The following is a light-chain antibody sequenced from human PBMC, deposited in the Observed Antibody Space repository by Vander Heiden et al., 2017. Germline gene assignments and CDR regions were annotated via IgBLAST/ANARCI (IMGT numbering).Light chain of an antibody. Sequence: DIQLTQSPSFLSASVGDRVTITCRASQGISSYLAWYQQNPGKAPKLLIYAASTWESGVPARFSGSGSGTEFTLTISSLQPEDFATFYCQEVYSYPYTFGQGTKLEIK. CDR1: QGISSY. CDR3: QEVYSYPYT. CDR2: AAS. V-gene: IGKV1-9*01. J-gene: IGKJ2*01.